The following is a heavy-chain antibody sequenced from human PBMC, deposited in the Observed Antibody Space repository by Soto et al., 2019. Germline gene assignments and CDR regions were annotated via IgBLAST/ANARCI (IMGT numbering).Heavy chain of an antibody. V-gene: IGHV4-31*03. Sequence: QVQLQESGPGLVKPSQTLSLTCTVSGGSISSGGYYWSWIRQHPGEGLEWIGYIYYSGSTYYNPALKRRLTLAVDTSKNQFSLKLSSVTAADTAVYYCARGVTMVRGVIHTPYFDYWGQGTLVTVSS. D-gene: IGHD3-10*01. CDR1: GGSISSGGYY. J-gene: IGHJ4*02. CDR2: IYYSGST. CDR3: ARGVTMVRGVIHTPYFDY.